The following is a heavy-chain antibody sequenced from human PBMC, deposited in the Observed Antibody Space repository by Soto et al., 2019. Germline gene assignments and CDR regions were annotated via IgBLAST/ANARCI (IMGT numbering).Heavy chain of an antibody. CDR1: GYTFTSHG. CDR2: MSGYSGNT. V-gene: IGHV1-8*02. CDR3: ARGYSSSWTPDY. Sequence: ASVKVSCKASGYTFTSHGMSWVRQAPGQGLEWMGWMSGYSGNTGYAQKFQGRVTMTRNTSISTAYMELSSLRSEDTAVYYCARGYSSSWTPDYWGQGTLVTVSS. D-gene: IGHD6-13*01. J-gene: IGHJ4*02.